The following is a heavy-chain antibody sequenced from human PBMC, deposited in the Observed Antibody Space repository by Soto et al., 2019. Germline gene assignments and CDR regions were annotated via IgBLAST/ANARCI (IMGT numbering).Heavy chain of an antibody. CDR2: IYHSGST. D-gene: IGHD1-1*01. J-gene: IGHJ1*01. CDR1: GGSISSGGYS. Sequence: QLQLQESGSGLVKPSQTLSLTCAVSGGSISSGGYSWSWIRQPPGKGLEWIGYIYHSGSTYYNPSLKGRVTLTVNRAKNQFSLKLSPVTAPDPAVYYCARVTNRRGQGNPVTVSS. CDR3: ARVTNR. V-gene: IGHV4-30-2*01.